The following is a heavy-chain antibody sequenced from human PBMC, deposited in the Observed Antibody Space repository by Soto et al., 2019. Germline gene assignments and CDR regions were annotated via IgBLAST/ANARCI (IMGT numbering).Heavy chain of an antibody. CDR1: GFTFSSYA. CDR3: AKVGNFRVVVITTYYDY. CDR2: ISGSGGSA. J-gene: IGHJ4*02. Sequence: GGSLRLSCAASGFTFSSYAMSWVRQAPGKGLEWVSAISGSGGSAYYADSVKGRFTISRDNSKNTLYLQMNSLRAEDTAVYYCAKVGNFRVVVITTYYDYWGQGTLVTVSS. D-gene: IGHD3-22*01. V-gene: IGHV3-23*01.